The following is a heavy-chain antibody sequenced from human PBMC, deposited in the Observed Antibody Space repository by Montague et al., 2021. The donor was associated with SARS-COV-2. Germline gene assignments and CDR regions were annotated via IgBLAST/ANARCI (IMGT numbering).Heavy chain of an antibody. Sequence: SETLSLTCTVPGGSISSSSYYWGWIRQPPGKGLEWIGSIYYSGGTYYNPSLKSRVTISVDTSKNQFSLKLSSVTAADTAVYYCATYYDILTGYYIYAFDIWGQGTMVTVSS. V-gene: IGHV4-39*01. D-gene: IGHD3-9*01. CDR3: ATYYDILTGYYIYAFDI. CDR2: IYYSGGT. CDR1: GGSISSSSYY. J-gene: IGHJ3*02.